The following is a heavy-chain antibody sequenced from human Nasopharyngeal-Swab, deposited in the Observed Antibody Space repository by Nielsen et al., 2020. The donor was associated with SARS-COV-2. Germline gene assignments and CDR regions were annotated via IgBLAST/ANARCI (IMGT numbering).Heavy chain of an antibody. Sequence: GGSLRLSCAASGFTFSTYSMNWVRQAPGRRLEWVSGIINSGGSTEYADSVKGRFTISRDNSRNTLFLQMNSLRAEDTAVYYCAKAHGNSWYSSLDYWGQGTLVTVSS. CDR1: GFTFSTYS. CDR2: IINSGGST. J-gene: IGHJ4*02. D-gene: IGHD6-13*01. CDR3: AKAHGNSWYSSLDY. V-gene: IGHV3-23*01.